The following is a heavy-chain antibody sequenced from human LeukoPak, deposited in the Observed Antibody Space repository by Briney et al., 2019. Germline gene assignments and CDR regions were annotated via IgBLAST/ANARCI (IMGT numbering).Heavy chain of an antibody. CDR1: GFTFSTYW. D-gene: IGHD7-27*01. CDR2: IKKDGSEK. J-gene: IGHJ4*02. Sequence: GGSLRLSCAASGFTFSTYWMSWVRQAPGKGLEWVANIKKDGSEKYYMDSVKGRFTISRDNAENSVYLQMNSLRAEDTAIYYCARDRGDPDYYFDQWGQGTLVTVSS. V-gene: IGHV3-7*01. CDR3: ARDRGDPDYYFDQ.